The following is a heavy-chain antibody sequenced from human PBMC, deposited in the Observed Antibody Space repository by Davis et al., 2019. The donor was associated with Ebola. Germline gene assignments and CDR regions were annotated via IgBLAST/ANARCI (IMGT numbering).Heavy chain of an antibody. CDR1: GGTFSSYA. J-gene: IGHJ4*02. CDR2: IIPIFGTT. Sequence: SVKVSCKASGGTFSSYAISWVRQAPGQGLEWMGGIIPIFGTTNYAQKFQGRVTITADESTSTVYMELSSLRSEDTAVYYCARGRYYYGSGSYQTYYFDYWGQGTLVTVSS. V-gene: IGHV1-69*13. D-gene: IGHD3-10*01. CDR3: ARGRYYYGSGSYQTYYFDY.